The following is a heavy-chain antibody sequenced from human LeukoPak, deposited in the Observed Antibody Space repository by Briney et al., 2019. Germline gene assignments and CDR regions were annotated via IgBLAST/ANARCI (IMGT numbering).Heavy chain of an antibody. CDR1: GGSISNGGYY. CDR2: IYYSGST. D-gene: IGHD3-22*01. CDR3: ARVVRRYYDSSGFFDY. J-gene: IGHJ4*02. Sequence: SETLSLTCTVSGGSISNGGYYRSWIRQHPGKGLEWIGYIYYSGSTYYNPSLKSRVTISVDTSKNQFSLKLSSVTAADTAVYYCARVVRRYYDSSGFFDYWGQGTLVTVSS. V-gene: IGHV4-31*03.